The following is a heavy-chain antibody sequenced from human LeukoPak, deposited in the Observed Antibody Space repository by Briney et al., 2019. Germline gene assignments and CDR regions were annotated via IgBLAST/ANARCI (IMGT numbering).Heavy chain of an antibody. D-gene: IGHD3-9*01. J-gene: IGHJ4*02. Sequence: SETLSLTCTVSGGSISSGSYYRSWIRQPAGKGLEWIGRIYTSGSTNYNPSLKSRVTISVDTSKNQFSLKLSSVTAADTAVYYCARGEYYDILTGLVFDYWGQGTLVTVSS. CDR2: IYTSGST. V-gene: IGHV4-61*02. CDR1: GGSISSGSYY. CDR3: ARGEYYDILTGLVFDY.